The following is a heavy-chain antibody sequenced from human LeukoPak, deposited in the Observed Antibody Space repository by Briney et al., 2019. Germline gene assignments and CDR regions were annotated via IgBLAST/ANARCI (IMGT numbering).Heavy chain of an antibody. J-gene: IGHJ6*02. D-gene: IGHD3-3*01. CDR1: GYTFTSYG. Sequence: GSVKVSCKASGYTFTSYGISWVRQAPGQGLEWMGWISAYNGNTNYAQKLQGRVTMTTDTSTSTAYMELRSLRSDDTAVYYCARMGNYNFWSGSIPERYYYGMDVWGQGTTVTVSS. CDR2: ISAYNGNT. CDR3: ARMGNYNFWSGSIPERYYYGMDV. V-gene: IGHV1-18*01.